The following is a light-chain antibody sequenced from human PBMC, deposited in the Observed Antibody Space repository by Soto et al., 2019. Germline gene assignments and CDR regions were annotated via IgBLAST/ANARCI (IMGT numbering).Light chain of an antibody. CDR2: DVS. V-gene: IGLV2-14*01. Sequence: QSALTQPASVSGSPGQSITISCTGTSSDVGDYNYVSWYQQHPGKAPKLMIYDVSNRPSGGSNRFSGSKSGNTASLTISGLQAEDESDYYCSSYTSSTTVVFGGGTKLTVL. J-gene: IGLJ2*01. CDR1: SSDVGDYNY. CDR3: SSYTSSTTVV.